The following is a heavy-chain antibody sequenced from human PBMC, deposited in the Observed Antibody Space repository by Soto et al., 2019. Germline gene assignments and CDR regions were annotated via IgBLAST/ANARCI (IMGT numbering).Heavy chain of an antibody. V-gene: IGHV3-23*01. CDR2: ISGSGGST. CDR3: AKVPLPYGSGLGDWFDP. Sequence: GSLRLSCAASGFTFSSYAVSWVRQAPGKGLEWVSAISGSGGSTYYADSVKGRFTISRDNSKNTLYLQMNSLRAEDTAVYYCAKVPLPYGSGLGDWFDPRGQGTLVTVSS. D-gene: IGHD3-10*01. CDR1: GFTFSSYA. J-gene: IGHJ5*02.